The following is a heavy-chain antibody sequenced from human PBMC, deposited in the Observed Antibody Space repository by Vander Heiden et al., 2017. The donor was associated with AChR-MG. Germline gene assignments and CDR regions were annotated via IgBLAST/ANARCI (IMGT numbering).Heavy chain of an antibody. CDR2: INPSGGST. Sequence: QVQLVQPEAEVTKPGASVKLSCKASGDTFTSQFFHRVRPAPAQGPGWMGVINPSGGSTSYAPKFQGRVTMTRNTATSTLYLELTSLRSEDTAVYYCERDHYDTVGYYRAPDYWGPGSLVTVSA. J-gene: IGHJ4*02. CDR3: ERDHYDTVGYYRAPDY. D-gene: IGHD3-22*01. V-gene: IGHV1-46*01. CDR1: GDTFTSQF.